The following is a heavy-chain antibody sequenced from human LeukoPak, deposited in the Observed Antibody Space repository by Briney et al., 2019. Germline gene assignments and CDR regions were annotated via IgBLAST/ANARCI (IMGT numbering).Heavy chain of an antibody. D-gene: IGHD2-15*01. J-gene: IGHJ1*01. V-gene: IGHV4-59*01. CDR3: ARGGVGYCSGGSCFQH. Sequence: SSETLSLTCTVSGGSISSYYWSWIRQPPGKGLEWIGYIYYSGSTNYNPSLKSRVTISVDTSKNQFSLKLSSVTAADTAVYYCARGGVGYCSGGSCFQHWGQGTLVTVSS. CDR1: GGSISSYY. CDR2: IYYSGST.